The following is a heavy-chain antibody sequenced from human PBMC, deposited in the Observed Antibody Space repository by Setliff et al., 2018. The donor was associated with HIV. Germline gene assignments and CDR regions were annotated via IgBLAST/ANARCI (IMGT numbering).Heavy chain of an antibody. J-gene: IGHJ4*02. CDR3: ARGPPIVVVPAALLTFDY. D-gene: IGHD2-2*01. Sequence: ASVKVSCKASGYTFTVSYLHWVRQAPGQGLEWMGWISGYNGNTNYAQKLQGRVTMTTGTSTSTAYMELRSLRSDDTAVYYCARGPPIVVVPAALLTFDYWGQGTLVTVSS. V-gene: IGHV1-18*04. CDR1: GYTFTVSY. CDR2: ISGYNGNT.